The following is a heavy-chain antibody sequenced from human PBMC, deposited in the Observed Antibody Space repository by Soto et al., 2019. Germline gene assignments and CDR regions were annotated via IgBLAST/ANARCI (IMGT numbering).Heavy chain of an antibody. CDR1: GESLTNNHW. V-gene: IGHV4-4*02. J-gene: IGHJ4*02. CDR3: VRDSRTGCSSINCYMH. D-gene: IGHD2-15*01. Sequence: QLQLRESGPGLVQPSGTLSLTCDVSGESLTNNHWWSWVRQAPGKGLEWIGEIWHTGRPNYNPSLKSRVAISIGKSKNQSSLKLSSVTAADTAVYYCVRDSRTGCSSINCYMHWGQGTLVTVSS. CDR2: IWHTGRP.